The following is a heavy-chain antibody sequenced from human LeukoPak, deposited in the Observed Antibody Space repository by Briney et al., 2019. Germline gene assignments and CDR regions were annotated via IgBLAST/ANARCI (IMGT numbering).Heavy chain of an antibody. CDR3: AREILFDY. CDR2: ISSNSYYI. CDR1: GFTFSSYS. J-gene: IGHJ4*02. D-gene: IGHD1-26*01. V-gene: IGHV3-21*01. Sequence: PGGSLRLSCAASGFTFSSYSMNWVRQAPRKGLEWVSSISSNSYYIYHADSVEGRFTISRDNAKNSLYLQMNSLRAEDTAVYYCAREILFDYWGQGTLVTVSS.